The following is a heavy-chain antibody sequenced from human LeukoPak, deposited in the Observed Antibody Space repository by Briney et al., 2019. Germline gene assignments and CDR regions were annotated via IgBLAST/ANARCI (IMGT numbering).Heavy chain of an antibody. CDR3: AKDTAGYTYGFGYFDY. CDR1: GFTFSNYA. Sequence: GGSLRLSCAASGFTFSNYAMNWVRQAPGKGLEWVSVIRSSGSGGSTYYADSVKGRFTISRDNSKNTLYLQMNSLRAEDTAVYYCAKDTAGYTYGFGYFDYWGQGTLVTVSS. CDR2: IRSSGSGGST. D-gene: IGHD5-18*01. J-gene: IGHJ4*02. V-gene: IGHV3-23*01.